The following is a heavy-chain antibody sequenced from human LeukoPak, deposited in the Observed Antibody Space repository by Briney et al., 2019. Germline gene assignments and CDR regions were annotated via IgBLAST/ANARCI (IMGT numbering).Heavy chain of an antibody. Sequence: PSETLSLTCTVSGYSISSGYYWGWIRQPPGKGLEWIGSIYHSGSTYYNPSLKSRVTVSLDTSNSQFSLKLSSVTAADTAVYYCARVSWFPGTSYYYMDVWGKGTTVTVSS. V-gene: IGHV4-38-2*02. CDR2: IYHSGST. CDR3: ARVSWFPGTSYYYMDV. CDR1: GYSISSGYY. D-gene: IGHD1-1*01. J-gene: IGHJ6*03.